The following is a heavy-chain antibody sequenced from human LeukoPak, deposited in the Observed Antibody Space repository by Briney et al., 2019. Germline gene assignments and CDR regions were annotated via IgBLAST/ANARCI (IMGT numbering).Heavy chain of an antibody. CDR3: AKSPHIGNYYYYMDV. CDR2: IWYDGTNT. Sequence: GRSLRLSCAASGFTFGSFGMHWVRQAPGMGLEFVAGIWYDGTNTYYADSLKGRFTISRDNSKDTLFLQVSSLRAEDSAVYYCAKSPHIGNYYYYMDVWGKGTTVTVSS. J-gene: IGHJ6*03. V-gene: IGHV3-33*06. D-gene: IGHD2-21*01. CDR1: GFTFGSFG.